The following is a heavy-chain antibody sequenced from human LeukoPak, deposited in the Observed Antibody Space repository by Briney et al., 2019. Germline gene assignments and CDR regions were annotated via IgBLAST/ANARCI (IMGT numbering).Heavy chain of an antibody. CDR1: GGTFTSYD. J-gene: IGHJ4*02. CDR2: MNPNSGNT. CDR3: ARERFGRIGLWY. Sequence: ASVKVSCKASGGTFTSYDINWVRQATGQGLEWMGRMNPNSGNTGYAQKFQGRVTITRNTSISTAYMELSSLRSEDTAVYYCARERFGRIGLWYWGQGTLVTVSS. V-gene: IGHV1-8*03. D-gene: IGHD3-10*01.